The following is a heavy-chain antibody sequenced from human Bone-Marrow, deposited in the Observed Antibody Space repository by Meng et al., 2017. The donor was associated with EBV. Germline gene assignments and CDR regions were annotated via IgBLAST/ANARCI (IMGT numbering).Heavy chain of an antibody. CDR2: TNEDGRTT. Sequence: EVQRVESGGALVQPGGSLRLSCVASGFTFSHYWMHWVRQAPGKGLVWVSRTNEDGRTTDYADSVKGRFTISRDNTKNILYLQMDSLRADDTALYFCSRDLAGSDDDWGQGTLVTVSS. V-gene: IGHV3-74*01. J-gene: IGHJ4*02. CDR1: GFTFSHYW. CDR3: SRDLAGSDDD. D-gene: IGHD6-25*01.